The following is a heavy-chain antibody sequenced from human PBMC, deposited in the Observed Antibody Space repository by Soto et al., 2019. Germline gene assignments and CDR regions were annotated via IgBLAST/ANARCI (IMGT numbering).Heavy chain of an antibody. J-gene: IGHJ6*02. CDR1: GYTFTGYY. Sequence: ASVKVSCKASGYTFTGYYMHWVRQAPGQGLEWMGWINPNSGGTNYAQKFQGRVTMTRDTSISTAYMELSRLRSDDTAVYYCARDSAGGSSSRGRVYYYYGMDVWGQGTTVTVSS. D-gene: IGHD6-13*01. CDR2: INPNSGGT. V-gene: IGHV1-2*02. CDR3: ARDSAGGSSSRGRVYYYYGMDV.